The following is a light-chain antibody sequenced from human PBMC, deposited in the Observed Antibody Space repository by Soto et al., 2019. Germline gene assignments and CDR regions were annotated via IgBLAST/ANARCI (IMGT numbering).Light chain of an antibody. J-gene: IGKJ4*01. CDR2: DAS. V-gene: IGKV1-5*01. CDR1: QSISSW. CDR3: QQYNSYPVT. Sequence: DIQMTQSPSTLSASVGDRVTITCRASQSISSWLAWYQQRPGRAPEVLIYDASSLESGVPSRFSGSGSGTEFTLTISSLQPDDFATYYCQQYNSYPVTCGGGTKVEIK.